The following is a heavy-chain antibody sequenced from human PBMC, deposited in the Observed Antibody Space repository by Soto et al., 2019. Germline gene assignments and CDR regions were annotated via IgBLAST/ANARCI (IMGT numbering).Heavy chain of an antibody. D-gene: IGHD2-21*01. CDR2: ISAYNGNT. CDR1: GYTFTTYG. Sequence: QVQLVQSGAEVKKPGASVKVSCKASGYTFTTYGISWVRQAPGQGLEWMGWISAYNGNTKYAQKLQGRVTMTTDTSTITAYMELRSLTSDDTTVYYCARYSARVDYWGQGTLVTVSS. CDR3: ARYSARVDY. V-gene: IGHV1-18*01. J-gene: IGHJ4*02.